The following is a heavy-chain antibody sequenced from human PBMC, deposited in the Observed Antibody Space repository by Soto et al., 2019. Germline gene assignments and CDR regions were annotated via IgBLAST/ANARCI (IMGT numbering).Heavy chain of an antibody. CDR2: TYYSGRT. D-gene: IGHD6-13*01. J-gene: IGHJ4*02. Sequence: QLQLQESGPGLVKPSETLSLNCTVSGGSISSSSYYWGCIRQPPGKGLEWIGSTYYSGRTYYNLSLKSRVTISVDTSKHPFSLKLSSVTAADTAVYYCARFHYSSSWYFWGQGTLVTVSS. V-gene: IGHV4-39*01. CDR3: ARFHYSSSWYF. CDR1: GGSISSSSYY.